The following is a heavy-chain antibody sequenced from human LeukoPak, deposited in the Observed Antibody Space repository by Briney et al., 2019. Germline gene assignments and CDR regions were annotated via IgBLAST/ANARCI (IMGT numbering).Heavy chain of an antibody. CDR2: IKQDGSEK. D-gene: IGHD3-10*02. CDR3: AELGITMIGGV. CDR1: GFTFNNYW. Sequence: GGSLRLSCAASGFTFNNYWMSWVRQAPGKGLEWVANIKQDGSEKYYVDSVRGRFTIFRDNAKNSLYLQMNSLRAEDTAVYYCAELGITMIGGVWGKGTTVTISS. V-gene: IGHV3-7*01. J-gene: IGHJ6*04.